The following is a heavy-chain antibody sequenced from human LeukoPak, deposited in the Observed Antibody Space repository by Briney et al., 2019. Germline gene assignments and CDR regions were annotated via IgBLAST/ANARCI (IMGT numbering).Heavy chain of an antibody. J-gene: IGHJ4*02. CDR2: IRFDGSTT. Sequence: GGSLRLSCAASGFVFSSYGIHWVRQAPGQGLEWVAFIRFDGSTTYYAESVKGRFTVPRDNSKFTAYLQVNSLRAEDTAVYYCSKESNYDSSGFFNWGQGTLVTVS. CDR3: SKESNYDSSGFFN. D-gene: IGHD3-22*01. CDR1: GFVFSSYG. V-gene: IGHV3-30*02.